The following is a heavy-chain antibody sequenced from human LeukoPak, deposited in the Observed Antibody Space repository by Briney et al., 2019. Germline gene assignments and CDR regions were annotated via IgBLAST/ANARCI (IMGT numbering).Heavy chain of an antibody. Sequence: GGSRRLSCAVSGFTVSSNHMSWVRQAPGKGLEWVSVFYSGGDTHYADSVKGRFTISRDNSKNTLYLQMNSLRAEDTAVYYCAREFTSWELDYWGQGTLVTVSS. CDR1: GFTVSSNH. J-gene: IGHJ4*02. CDR2: FYSGGDT. D-gene: IGHD1-1*01. V-gene: IGHV3-53*05. CDR3: AREFTSWELDY.